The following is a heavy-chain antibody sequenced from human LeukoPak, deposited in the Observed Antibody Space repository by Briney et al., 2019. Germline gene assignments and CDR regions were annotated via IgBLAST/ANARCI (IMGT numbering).Heavy chain of an antibody. Sequence: SVKVSCKASGGTFSSYAISWVRQAPGQGLEWMGRIIPIFGIANYAQKFQGRVTITADKSTSTAYMELSSLRSEDTAVYYCAREQQLDYYYYYGMDVWGQGTTVTVPS. D-gene: IGHD6-13*01. CDR1: GGTFSSYA. J-gene: IGHJ6*02. CDR3: AREQQLDYYYYYGMDV. CDR2: IIPIFGIA. V-gene: IGHV1-69*04.